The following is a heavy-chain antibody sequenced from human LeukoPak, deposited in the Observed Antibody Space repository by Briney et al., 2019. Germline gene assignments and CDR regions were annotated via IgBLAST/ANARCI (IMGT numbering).Heavy chain of an antibody. CDR3: AREGQNYYDSSGYSPDAFDI. Sequence: SVKVSCKASGGTFSSYAISWVRQAPGQGLEWMGGIIPIFGTANYAQKFQGRVTITADESTSTAYMELSSLRSEDTAVYYCAREGQNYYDSSGYSPDAFDIWGQGTMVTVSS. CDR1: GGTFSSYA. CDR2: IIPIFGTA. V-gene: IGHV1-69*13. J-gene: IGHJ3*02. D-gene: IGHD3-22*01.